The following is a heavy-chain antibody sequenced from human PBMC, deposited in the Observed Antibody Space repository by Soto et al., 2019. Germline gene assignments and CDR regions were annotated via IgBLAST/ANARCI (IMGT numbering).Heavy chain of an antibody. D-gene: IGHD3-22*01. Sequence: GGSLRLSCSASGFTFSSYAMHWVRQAPGKGLEYVSFISTNGGSTHYADSVKGRFTISRDNSKNTQYLQMSSLRADDTAVYYCVKGEYYYDSSGYYPFDYWGQGTLVTVSS. J-gene: IGHJ4*02. CDR3: VKGEYYYDSSGYYPFDY. V-gene: IGHV3-64D*06. CDR2: ISTNGGST. CDR1: GFTFSSYA.